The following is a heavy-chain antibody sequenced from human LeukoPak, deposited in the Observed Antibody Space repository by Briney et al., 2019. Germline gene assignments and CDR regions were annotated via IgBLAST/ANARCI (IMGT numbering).Heavy chain of an antibody. V-gene: IGHV3-23*01. Sequence: PGGSLRLSCAASGFTFSSYAMSWVRQAPGKGLEWVSAISGSAGNTYYGDSVKGRFTISRDNSKNTLCLQMNSLRAEDTAVYYCAKGGGYYYDSSGHWDYWGQGTLVTVSS. D-gene: IGHD3-22*01. CDR3: AKGGGYYYDSSGHWDY. CDR2: ISGSAGNT. J-gene: IGHJ4*02. CDR1: GFTFSSYA.